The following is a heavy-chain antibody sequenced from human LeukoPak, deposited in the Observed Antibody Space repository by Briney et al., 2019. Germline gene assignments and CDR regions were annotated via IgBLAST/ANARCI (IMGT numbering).Heavy chain of an antibody. V-gene: IGHV1-69*04. D-gene: IGHD2-21*02. CDR2: IIPILGIA. CDR3: ARDLEAYCGGDCYSSAFDI. Sequence: VASVKVSCKASGGTFSSYAISWVRQAPGQGLEWMGRIIPILGIANYAQKFQGRVTITADKSTSTAYMELSSLRSEDTAVYYCARDLEAYCGGDCYSSAFDIWGQGTMVTVSS. J-gene: IGHJ3*02. CDR1: GGTFSSYA.